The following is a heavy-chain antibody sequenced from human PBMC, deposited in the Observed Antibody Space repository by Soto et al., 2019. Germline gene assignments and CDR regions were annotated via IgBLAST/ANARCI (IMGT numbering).Heavy chain of an antibody. Sequence: GESLKISCKGSGYSFTSYWISWVRQLPGKGLEWMGRIDPSDSYTNYSPSFQGHVTISADKYISTGYLQWSSLKASDTAMYYCERSSSGYSRAYWGQGTLVTVSS. J-gene: IGHJ4*02. CDR3: ERSSSGYSRAY. CDR2: IDPSDSYT. V-gene: IGHV5-10-1*01. D-gene: IGHD6-13*01. CDR1: GYSFTSYW.